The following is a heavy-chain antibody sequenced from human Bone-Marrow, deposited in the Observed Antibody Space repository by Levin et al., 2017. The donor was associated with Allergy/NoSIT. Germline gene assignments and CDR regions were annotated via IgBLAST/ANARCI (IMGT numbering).Heavy chain of an antibody. CDR1: GGAVTSNVYY. CDR2: FHNNGTI. V-gene: IGHV4-61*08. CDR3: AVADIVLMVFL. J-gene: IGHJ4*02. Sequence: SQTLSLPCSVSGGAVTSNVYYWSWIRQPPGKGLEWVGYFHNNGTIKYNPSLKSRVSMSADTSKNQFSLKMTSVTAADAAVYYCAVADIVLMVFLWGQGTLVSVSS. D-gene: IGHD2-8*01.